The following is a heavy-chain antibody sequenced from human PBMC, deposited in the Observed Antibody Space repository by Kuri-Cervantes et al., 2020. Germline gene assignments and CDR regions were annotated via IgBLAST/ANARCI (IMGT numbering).Heavy chain of an antibody. CDR2: ISYDGSNK. V-gene: IGHV3-30*03. CDR3: ARYPGIAVAGTGGFDY. Sequence: GGSLRLSCAASGFTFSSYGMHWVRQAPGKGLEWVAVISYDGSNKYYADSVKGRFTISRDNAKNSLYLQMNSLRVEDTAVYYCARYPGIAVAGTGGFDYWGQGALVTVSS. CDR1: GFTFSSYG. D-gene: IGHD6-19*01. J-gene: IGHJ4*02.